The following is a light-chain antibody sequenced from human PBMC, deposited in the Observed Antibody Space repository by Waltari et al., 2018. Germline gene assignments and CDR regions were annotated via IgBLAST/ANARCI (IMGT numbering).Light chain of an antibody. Sequence: EVVMTQSPATLSVSPGERATLSCRASQSVTSNLAWYQQKPGQAPRLLIYEASTRANGISARFRGSGSGTQFTLIISSLQSEDSAVYYCQQYNRWPPITFGQGTRLEIK. CDR3: QQYNRWPPIT. CDR1: QSVTSN. J-gene: IGKJ5*01. V-gene: IGKV3-15*01. CDR2: EAS.